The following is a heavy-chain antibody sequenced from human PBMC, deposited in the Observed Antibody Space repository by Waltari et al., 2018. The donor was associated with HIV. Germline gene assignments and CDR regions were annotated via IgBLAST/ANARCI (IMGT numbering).Heavy chain of an antibody. Sequence: QVQLVQSGAEVKKPGASVKGSCKASGYTFSDYYMHWVRQAPGQGLEWMGWINPNSGGTRYAEKFQCRVTMTRDTSISTAYMELSRLRFDDTAVYYCARVFRGTVNYFDSRLGHWGQGTLVTVSS. CDR2: INPNSGGT. V-gene: IGHV1-2*02. D-gene: IGHD3-22*01. CDR1: GYTFSDYY. J-gene: IGHJ5*02. CDR3: ARVFRGTVNYFDSRLGH.